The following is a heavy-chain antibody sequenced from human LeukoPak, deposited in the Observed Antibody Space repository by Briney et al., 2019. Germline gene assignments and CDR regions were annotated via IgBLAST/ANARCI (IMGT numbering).Heavy chain of an antibody. CDR2: IIPIFGTA. CDR1: GGTFSSYA. Sequence: GSSVKVSFKAAGGTFSSYAISWVRQAPGQGLEWMGGIIPIFGTANYAQKFQGRVTITADKSTSTAYMELSSLRSEDTAVYYCASGGYGSGSYYKTFYYYGMDVWGKGTTVTVSS. V-gene: IGHV1-69*06. D-gene: IGHD3-10*01. J-gene: IGHJ6*04. CDR3: ASGGYGSGSYYKTFYYYGMDV.